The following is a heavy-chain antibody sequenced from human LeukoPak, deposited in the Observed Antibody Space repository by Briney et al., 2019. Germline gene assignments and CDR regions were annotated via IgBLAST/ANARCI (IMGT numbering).Heavy chain of an antibody. D-gene: IGHD5-18*01. Sequence: PGGSLRLSCAASGFTFSSYEMNWVRQAPGKGLEWVSYISSSGSTIYYADSVKGRFTISRDNSKNTLYLQMSSLRAEDTAVYYCVKGGRGYSYGPPMGYWGQGTLVTVSS. CDR2: ISSSGSTI. J-gene: IGHJ4*02. CDR3: VKGGRGYSYGPPMGY. CDR1: GFTFSSYE. V-gene: IGHV3-48*03.